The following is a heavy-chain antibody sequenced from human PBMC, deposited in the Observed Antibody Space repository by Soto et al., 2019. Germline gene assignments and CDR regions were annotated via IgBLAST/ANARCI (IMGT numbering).Heavy chain of an antibody. D-gene: IGHD6-6*01. CDR2: IYHSGST. Sequence: PSETLSLTCAVSGRSISSGGYSWSWIRQPPGKGLEWIGYIYHSGSTYYNPSLKSRVTISVDRSKNQFSLKLSSVTAADTAVYYCARGQLGPHFDYWGQGTLVTVSS. CDR1: GRSISSGGYS. V-gene: IGHV4-30-2*01. J-gene: IGHJ4*02. CDR3: ARGQLGPHFDY.